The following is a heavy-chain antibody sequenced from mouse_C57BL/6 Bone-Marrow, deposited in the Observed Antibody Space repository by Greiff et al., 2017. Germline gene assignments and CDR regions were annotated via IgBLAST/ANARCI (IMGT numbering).Heavy chain of an antibody. D-gene: IGHD2-4*01. J-gene: IGHJ2*01. CDR2: IDPSDSYP. Sequence: VQLQQPGAELVMPGASVKLSCKASGYTFTSYWMHWVKQRPGQGLEWIGEIDPSDSYPNYNQKFKGKSTLTVDKSSSTAYMQLSSLTSEDSAVYYCARCDYTFDYWGQGTTLTVSS. CDR1: GYTFTSYW. CDR3: ARCDYTFDY. V-gene: IGHV1-69*01.